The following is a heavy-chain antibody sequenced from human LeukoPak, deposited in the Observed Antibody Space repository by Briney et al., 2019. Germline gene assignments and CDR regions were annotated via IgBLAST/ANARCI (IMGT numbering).Heavy chain of an antibody. CDR1: GGTFSSYA. CDR2: IIPIYGKA. V-gene: IGHV1-69*06. J-gene: IGHJ6*03. D-gene: IGHD3-3*01. Sequence: SVKVSCKASGGTFSSYAISWVRQAPGQGLEWMGGIIPIYGKAKYAQKVQGRVTITADKSTSTAYMELRSLRSEARAVDSWATVFARRSGQQKGLGWGIYYYYYYYMDVWGKGTTVTVSS. CDR3: ATVFARRSGQQKGLGWGIYYYYYYYMDV.